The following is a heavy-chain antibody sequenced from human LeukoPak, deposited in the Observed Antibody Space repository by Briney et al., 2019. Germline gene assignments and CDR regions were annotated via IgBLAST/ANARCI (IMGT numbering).Heavy chain of an antibody. CDR1: GYFFTIYG. CDR3: ARDQNYYDSSGYFDY. CDR2: ISAYNGNT. D-gene: IGHD3-22*01. J-gene: IGHJ4*02. Sequence: SVKLSCKVSGYFFTIYGVSWVRQAAGHVLEWMGWISAYNGNTNYAQKLQGRVTMTTDTSTSTAYMELRSLRSDDTAVYYCARDQNYYDSSGYFDYWGQGTLVTVSS. V-gene: IGHV1-18*01.